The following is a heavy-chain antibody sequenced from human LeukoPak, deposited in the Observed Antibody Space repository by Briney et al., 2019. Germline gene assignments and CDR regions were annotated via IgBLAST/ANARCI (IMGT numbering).Heavy chain of an antibody. CDR1: GYTFTSYG. D-gene: IGHD2-21*02. J-gene: IGHJ5*02. Sequence: SVKVSCKASGYTFTSYGISWVRQAPGQGLEWMGGIIPIFGTANYAQKFQGRVTITADESTSTAYMELSSLRSEDTAVYYCARTIFSGAYCGGDCAGWFDPWGQGTLVTVSS. CDR2: IIPIFGTA. CDR3: ARTIFSGAYCGGDCAGWFDP. V-gene: IGHV1-69*13.